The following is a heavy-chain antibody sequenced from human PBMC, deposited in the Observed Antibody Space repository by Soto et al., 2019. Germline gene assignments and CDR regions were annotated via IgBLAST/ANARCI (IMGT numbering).Heavy chain of an antibody. CDR2: INPSGGST. D-gene: IGHD3-10*01. CDR3: AREKDPLGFGERAWFDP. Sequence: ASLKVSCTASGYTFTSYYMHCLRQAPGQGLEWMGIINPSGGSTSYAQKFQGRVTMTRDTSTSTVYMELSSLRSEDTAVYYCAREKDPLGFGERAWFDPWGQGTQVTVSS. CDR1: GYTFTSYY. J-gene: IGHJ5*02. V-gene: IGHV1-46*01.